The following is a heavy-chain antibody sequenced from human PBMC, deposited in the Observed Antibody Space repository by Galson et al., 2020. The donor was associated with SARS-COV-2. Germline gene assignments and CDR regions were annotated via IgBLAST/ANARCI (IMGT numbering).Heavy chain of an antibody. V-gene: IGHV3-30*04. CDR2: ISYDGSNK. J-gene: IGHJ6*02. CDR1: GFTFSSYA. CDR3: ARERGSYYYGMNV. Sequence: GGSLRLSCAASGFTFSSYAMHWVRQAPGKGLEWVAVISYDGSNKYYADSVKGRFTISRDNSKNTLYLQMNSLRAEDTAVYYCARERGSYYYGMNVWGQGTTVTVSS.